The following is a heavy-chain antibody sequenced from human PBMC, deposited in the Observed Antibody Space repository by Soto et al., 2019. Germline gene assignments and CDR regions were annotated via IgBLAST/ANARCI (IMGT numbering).Heavy chain of an antibody. J-gene: IGHJ4*02. CDR2: INSDGSST. Sequence: EVQLVESGGALVQPGGSLRLSCAASGFTFSSYWMHWVHQAPGKGLVWVSRINSDGSSTSYADSVKGRFTISRDNAKNILNQKRNRLRAEDTAVYYWARTSLGVAAATREDDWGQGTLVPVSP. CDR3: ARTSLGVAAATREDD. D-gene: IGHD2-15*01. V-gene: IGHV3-74*01. CDR1: GFTFSSYW.